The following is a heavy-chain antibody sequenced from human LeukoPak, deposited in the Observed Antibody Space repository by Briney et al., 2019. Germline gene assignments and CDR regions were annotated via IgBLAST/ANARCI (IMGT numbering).Heavy chain of an antibody. D-gene: IGHD6-19*01. J-gene: IGHJ3*02. CDR1: GFTVSSNY. Sequence: GGSLRLSCAASGFTVSSNYMSWVRQAPGKGLEWVSVIYSGGSTYYADSVKGRFTISRDNSKNTLYLQMNSLRAEDTAVYYCARGEYSSGWSRAFDIWGQGTMVTVSS. CDR3: ARGEYSSGWSRAFDI. V-gene: IGHV3-66*01. CDR2: IYSGGST.